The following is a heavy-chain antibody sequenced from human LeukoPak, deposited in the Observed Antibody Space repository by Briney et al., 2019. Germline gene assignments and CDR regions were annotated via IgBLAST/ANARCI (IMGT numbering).Heavy chain of an antibody. CDR2: INAGNGNT. CDR3: ARVPHYDSSGNGPFDP. J-gene: IGHJ5*02. D-gene: IGHD3-22*01. CDR1: GYTFTSYA. V-gene: IGHV1-3*01. Sequence: ASVKVSCKASGYTFTSYAMHWVRQAPGQRLEWMGWINAGNGNTKYSQKFQGRVTITRDTSASTAYMELSSLRSEDTAVYYCARVPHYDSSGNGPFDPWGQGTLVTVSS.